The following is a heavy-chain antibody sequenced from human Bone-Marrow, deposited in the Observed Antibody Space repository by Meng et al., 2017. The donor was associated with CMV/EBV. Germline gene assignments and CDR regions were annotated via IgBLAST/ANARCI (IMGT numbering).Heavy chain of an antibody. CDR2: ISSSSSYI. J-gene: IGHJ4*02. CDR1: GFTFSSYS. D-gene: IGHD3-3*01. Sequence: GESLKISCAASGFTFSSYSMNWVRQAPGKGLEWVSSISSSSSYIYYADSVKGRFTISRDNAKNSLYLQMNSLRAEDTAVYYCAREETYDFWSGYPVYFDYWGQGTLVTVSS. CDR3: AREETYDFWSGYPVYFDY. V-gene: IGHV3-21*01.